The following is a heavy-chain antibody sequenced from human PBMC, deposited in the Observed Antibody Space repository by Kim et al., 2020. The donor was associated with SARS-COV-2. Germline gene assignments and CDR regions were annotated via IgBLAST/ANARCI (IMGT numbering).Heavy chain of an antibody. V-gene: IGHV3-74*01. CDR3: ARDMFGGYSDY. Sequence: GGSLRLSCAASGFTFSDYWMHWVRQGPGKEPVWVSRISKDGTTTAYADSVKGRFTISRDNAKKTLSLQMNSLRAEDTAVYYCARDMFGGYSDYWGEGPLVTVSS. J-gene: IGHJ4*02. D-gene: IGHD3-10*02. CDR1: GFTFSDYW. CDR2: ISKDGTTT.